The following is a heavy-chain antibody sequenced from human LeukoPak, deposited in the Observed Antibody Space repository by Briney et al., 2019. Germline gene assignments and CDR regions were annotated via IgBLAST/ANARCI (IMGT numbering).Heavy chain of an antibody. CDR1: GFMFSNHG. V-gene: IGHV3-30*03. CDR2: ISYDGSNK. Sequence: AGGSLRLSCAASGFMFSNHGMHWVRQAPGKGLEWVAVISYDGSNKYYVDSVKGRFTISRDNSKNTLYLQMNSLRAEDTAVYYCARGWTYYYDSSGYYRFDYWGQGTLVTVSS. D-gene: IGHD3-22*01. J-gene: IGHJ4*02. CDR3: ARGWTYYYDSSGYYRFDY.